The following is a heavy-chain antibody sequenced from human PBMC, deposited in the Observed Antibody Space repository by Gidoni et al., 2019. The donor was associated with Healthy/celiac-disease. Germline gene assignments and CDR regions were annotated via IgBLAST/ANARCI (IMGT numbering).Heavy chain of an antibody. J-gene: IGHJ3*02. CDR1: GFTFSSYA. CDR2: ISGSGGST. D-gene: IGHD3-22*01. CDR3: AKDLFPYYYDSSGYYYGHDAFDI. V-gene: IGHV3-23*01. Sequence: EVQLLESGGGLVQPGGSLRLSCAASGFTFSSYAMSWVRQAPGKGLEWVSAISGSGGSTYYADSVKGRFTISRDNSKNTLYLQMNSLRAEDTAVYYCAKDLFPYYYDSSGYYYGHDAFDIWGQGTMVTVSS.